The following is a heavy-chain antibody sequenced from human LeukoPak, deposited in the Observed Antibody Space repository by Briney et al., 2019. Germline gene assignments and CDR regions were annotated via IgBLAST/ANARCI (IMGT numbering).Heavy chain of an antibody. CDR3: AELGITMIGGV. CDR2: INSDGSIT. V-gene: IGHV3-74*01. J-gene: IGHJ6*04. Sequence: GGSLRLSCAASGFTFSSYGMHWVRQAPGKGLVWVSRINSDGSITSYADSVKGRLTISRDNAKNTLYLQMNSLRADDTAVYYCAELGITMIGGVWGKGTTVTISS. CDR1: GFTFSSYG. D-gene: IGHD3-10*02.